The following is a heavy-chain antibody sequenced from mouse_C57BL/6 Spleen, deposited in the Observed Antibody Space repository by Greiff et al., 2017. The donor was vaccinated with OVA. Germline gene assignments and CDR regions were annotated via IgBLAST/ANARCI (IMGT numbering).Heavy chain of an antibody. Sequence: EVQLQQSGAELVRPGASVKLSCTASGFNIKDDYMHWVKQRPEQGLEWIGWIDPENGDTASASKFQGKATITADTSSNTAYLQLSSLTSEDTAVYYCTRDGYYVWFAYWGQGTLVTVSA. CDR3: TRDGYYVWFAY. CDR1: GFNIKDDY. J-gene: IGHJ3*01. CDR2: IDPENGDT. V-gene: IGHV14-4*01. D-gene: IGHD2-3*01.